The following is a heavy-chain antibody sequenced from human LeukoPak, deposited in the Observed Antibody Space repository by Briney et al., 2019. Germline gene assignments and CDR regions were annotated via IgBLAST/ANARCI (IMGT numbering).Heavy chain of an antibody. Sequence: GGSLRLSCAASGFTFSNAWMNWVRQAPGKGLEWVGRIKSKGDGGTTDYAAPVKGRFTISRDDSKNTVYLQMNSLETEDTAVYYCTRYSSGWYWGQGTLVTVSS. V-gene: IGHV3-15*01. CDR2: IKSKGDGGTT. CDR3: TRYSSGWY. J-gene: IGHJ4*02. D-gene: IGHD6-19*01. CDR1: GFTFSNAW.